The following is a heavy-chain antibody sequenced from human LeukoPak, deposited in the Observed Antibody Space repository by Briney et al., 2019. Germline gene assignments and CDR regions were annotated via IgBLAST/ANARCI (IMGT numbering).Heavy chain of an antibody. V-gene: IGHV4-39*01. Sequence: KTSETLSLTCSVSGGSIISNNYYWGWIRQPPGKGLEWIGSIFYRGSTYYSPSLKSRVTVSVDTSKNQFSLRPSSVTAADTAVYYCARQGPPYYDLWSGPKGWFDPWGQGMLVTVSS. J-gene: IGHJ5*02. CDR1: GGSIISNNYY. CDR2: IFYRGST. CDR3: ARQGPPYYDLWSGPKGWFDP. D-gene: IGHD3-3*01.